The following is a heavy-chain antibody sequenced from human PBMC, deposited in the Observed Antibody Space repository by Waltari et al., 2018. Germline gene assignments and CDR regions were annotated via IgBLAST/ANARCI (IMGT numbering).Heavy chain of an antibody. D-gene: IGHD6-13*01. Sequence: QVQLQESGPGLVKPSETLSLPCAVSGYSISSGYYWGWIRQPPGKGLEWIGSIYHSGSTYYNPSLKSRVTISVDTSKNQFSLKLSSVTAADTAVYYCARRDSSSWYTFDYWGQGTLVTVSS. CDR1: GYSISSGYY. J-gene: IGHJ4*02. CDR2: IYHSGST. CDR3: ARRDSSSWYTFDY. V-gene: IGHV4-38-2*01.